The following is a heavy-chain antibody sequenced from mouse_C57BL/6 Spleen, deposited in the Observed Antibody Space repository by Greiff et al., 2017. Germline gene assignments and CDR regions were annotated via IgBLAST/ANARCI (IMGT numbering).Heavy chain of an antibody. CDR2: ISYSGST. CDR3: ARDDGSSPWFAY. CDR1: GYSITSGYD. J-gene: IGHJ3*01. D-gene: IGHD1-1*01. V-gene: IGHV3-1*01. Sequence: EVQRVESGPGMVKPSQSLSLTCTVTGYSITSGYDWHWIRHFPGNKLEWMGYISYSGSTNYNPSLKSRISITHDTSKNHFFLKLNSVTTEDTATYYCARDDGSSPWFAYWGQGTLVTVSA.